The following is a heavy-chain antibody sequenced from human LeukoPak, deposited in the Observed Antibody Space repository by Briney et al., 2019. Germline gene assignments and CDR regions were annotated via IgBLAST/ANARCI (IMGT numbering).Heavy chain of an antibody. CDR1: GFTFTTYA. CDR3: ASCLGPIYYYYYMDV. J-gene: IGHJ6*03. Sequence: GGSLRLSCAASGFTFTTYAMNWVRQAPGKGLEWVSTISGSGGSTYYADSVKGRFTISRDNSKNTLSLQMNSLRAEDTAVYYCASCLGPIYYYYYMDVWGKGTTVTVSS. CDR2: ISGSGGST. D-gene: IGHD2-15*01. V-gene: IGHV3-23*01.